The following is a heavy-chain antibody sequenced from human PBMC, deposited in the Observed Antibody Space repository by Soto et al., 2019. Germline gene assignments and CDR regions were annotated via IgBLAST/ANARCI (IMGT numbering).Heavy chain of an antibody. J-gene: IGHJ6*02. CDR3: ARDSEAVAGTSQFYYYYGMDV. D-gene: IGHD6-19*01. CDR1: GFTFSSYE. Sequence: GGSLRLSCAASGFTFSSYEMNWVRQAPGKGLEWVSYISSSGSTIYYADSVKGRFTISRDNAKNSLYLQMNSLRAEDTAVYYCARDSEAVAGTSQFYYYYGMDVWGQGTTVTVSS. CDR2: ISSSGSTI. V-gene: IGHV3-48*03.